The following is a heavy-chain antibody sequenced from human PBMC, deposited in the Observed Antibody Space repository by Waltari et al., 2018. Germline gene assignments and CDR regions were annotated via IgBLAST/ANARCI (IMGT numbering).Heavy chain of an antibody. CDR2: IYTSGST. J-gene: IGHJ4*02. D-gene: IGHD3-22*01. CDR1: GGSLSSYF. CDR3: ARDGGLVDSSGLLDS. V-gene: IGHV4-4*07. Sequence: QVQLQASGPGLVKPSETLSLTCTVSGGSLSSYFWSWIRQPAGRGLEWIGRIYTSGSTNYNPSLKSRVTISVDKSRKQFSLKLTSVTAADTAVYYCARDGGLVDSSGLLDSWGQGTLVTVSS.